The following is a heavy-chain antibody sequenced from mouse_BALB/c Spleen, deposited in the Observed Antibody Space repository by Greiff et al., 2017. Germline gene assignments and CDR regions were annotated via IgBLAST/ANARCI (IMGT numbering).Heavy chain of an antibody. CDR1: GYSFTSYW. J-gene: IGHJ3*01. CDR2: IYPGNSDT. Sequence: VQLQQSGTVLARPGASVKMSCKASGYSFTSYWMHWVKQRPGQGLEWIGAIYPGNSDTSYNQKFKGKAKLTAVTSASTAYMELSSLTNEDSAVYYCTDYGNSAWFAYWGQGTLVTVSA. CDR3: TDYGNSAWFAY. D-gene: IGHD2-1*01. V-gene: IGHV1-5*01.